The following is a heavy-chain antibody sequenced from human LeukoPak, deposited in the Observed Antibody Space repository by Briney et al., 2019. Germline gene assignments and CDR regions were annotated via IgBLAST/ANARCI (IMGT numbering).Heavy chain of an antibody. CDR2: INTNPGNP. D-gene: IGHD2-2*01. J-gene: IGHJ5*02. CDR3: ARDLYCSSTSCYATNWFDP. V-gene: IGHV7-4-1*02. CDR1: GYTFTSYA. Sequence: SVKVSCKASGYTFTSYAMMWVRQAPAQGLAWMEWINTNPGNPTYAQGFTGRFVFSLDTSVSTAYLQISSLKAEDTAVYYCARDLYCSSTSCYATNWFDPWGQGTLVTVSS.